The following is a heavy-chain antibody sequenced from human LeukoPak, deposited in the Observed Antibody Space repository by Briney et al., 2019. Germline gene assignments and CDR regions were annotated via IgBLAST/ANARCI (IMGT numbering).Heavy chain of an antibody. D-gene: IGHD6-13*01. V-gene: IGHV4-31*03. CDR2: IYYSGST. J-gene: IGHJ5*02. Sequence: SQTLSLTCTVSGGSISSGGYYWSWIRQHPGKGLERIGYIYYSGSTYYNPSLKSRVTISVDTSKNQFSLKLSSVTAADTAVYYCARGKSSFNWFDPWGQGTLVTVSS. CDR1: GGSISSGGYY. CDR3: ARGKSSFNWFDP.